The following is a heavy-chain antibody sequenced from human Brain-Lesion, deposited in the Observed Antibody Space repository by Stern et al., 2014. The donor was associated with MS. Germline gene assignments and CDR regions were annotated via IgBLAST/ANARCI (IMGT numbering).Heavy chain of an antibody. CDR2: IYSSGST. J-gene: IGHJ4*02. CDR3: ARTGDDFGDYSLSY. Sequence: QLVESGPGLVKPSETLSLTCTVSGGSINTNNYYWGWIRQPPGKGLEWIGNIYSSGSTFYSPSLKSPVPMSVDTSKTHFSLKLSSVTAADTAVYYCARTGDDFGDYSLSYWGQGTLVTVSS. D-gene: IGHD4-17*01. V-gene: IGHV4-39*01. CDR1: GGSINTNNYY.